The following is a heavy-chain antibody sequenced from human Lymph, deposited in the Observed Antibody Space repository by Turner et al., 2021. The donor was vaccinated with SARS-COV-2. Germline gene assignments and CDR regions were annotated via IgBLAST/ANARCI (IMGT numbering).Heavy chain of an antibody. V-gene: IGHV3-21*01. Sequence: EVQLVESGGGRVKPGGSLRLYCAASGFPFSTYSMNWVRQAPGKGLEWIPSISSSSSYIYYADSVKGRFTISRDDAKNSLYLQMNSLRAEDTAVYYCARDIPTTADYFDYWGQGTLVTVSS. D-gene: IGHD4-17*01. J-gene: IGHJ4*02. CDR2: ISSSSSYI. CDR3: ARDIPTTADYFDY. CDR1: GFPFSTYS.